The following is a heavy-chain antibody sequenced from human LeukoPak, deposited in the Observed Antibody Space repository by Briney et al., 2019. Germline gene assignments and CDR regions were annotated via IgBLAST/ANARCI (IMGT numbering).Heavy chain of an antibody. J-gene: IGHJ5*02. CDR2: IHYDGRT. D-gene: IGHD6-25*01. CDR1: GGPIRGFKT. CDR3: ARVVTAAGLDL. V-gene: IGHV4-39*07. Sequence: SETLFLTCAVSGGPIRGFKTWGWVRQPPGKGLEWIGNIHYDGRTAPNPSLKSRVTLPLDTSTNQFSLKVNSVTATDTALYYCARVVTAAGLDLWGQGILVTISS.